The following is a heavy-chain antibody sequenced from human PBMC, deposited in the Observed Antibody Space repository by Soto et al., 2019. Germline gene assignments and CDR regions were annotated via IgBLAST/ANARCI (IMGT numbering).Heavy chain of an antibody. D-gene: IGHD2-2*01. Sequence: ASVKVSCKTSGYTFSNYGITWVRQAPGQPLEWLGWISLYSDGTNYAQKFQGRVSMTTDTSTTTAYMELRSLRSDDTAAYYCARVVPGAEAWFGPWGQGTLVTVSS. V-gene: IGHV1-18*01. J-gene: IGHJ5*02. CDR2: ISLYSDGT. CDR3: ARVVPGAEAWFGP. CDR1: GYTFSNYG.